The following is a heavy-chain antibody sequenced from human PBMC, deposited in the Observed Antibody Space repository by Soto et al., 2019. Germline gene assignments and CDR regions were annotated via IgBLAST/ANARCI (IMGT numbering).Heavy chain of an antibody. Sequence: QVQLQESGPGLVKPSETLSLTCTVSGGSVSSGSYYWSWIRQPPGKGLEWIGYIYYSGSTNYNPSLKSRVTISVDTSKNQFSLKLSSVTAADTVVYYCARVGVVQYYYGMDVWGQGTTVTVSS. CDR3: ARVGVVQYYYGMDV. J-gene: IGHJ6*02. V-gene: IGHV4-61*01. CDR2: IYYSGST. D-gene: IGHD2-2*01. CDR1: GGSVSSGSYY.